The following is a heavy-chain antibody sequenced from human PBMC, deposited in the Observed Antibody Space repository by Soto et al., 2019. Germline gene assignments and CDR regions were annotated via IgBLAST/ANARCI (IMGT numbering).Heavy chain of an antibody. J-gene: IGHJ1*01. Sequence: ASVKVSCKASGGTFSSYAISWVRQAPGQGLEWMGVIIPSVGSTSYAQKFQGRVTMTGDTSTSTVYMELSSLRSEDTAVYYCARDFDYGDYKLQHWGQGTLVTVSS. CDR1: GGTFSSYA. D-gene: IGHD4-17*01. V-gene: IGHV1-46*03. CDR3: ARDFDYGDYKLQH. CDR2: IIPSVGST.